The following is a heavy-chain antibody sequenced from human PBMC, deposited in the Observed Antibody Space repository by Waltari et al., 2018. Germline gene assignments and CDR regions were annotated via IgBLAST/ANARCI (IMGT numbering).Heavy chain of an antibody. Sequence: QLQLQESGPGPVKSSETLSLSCSVSGGSISTIGYYWGWVRQPPGKELEWMANSYFSGSTYYKPSLKSRVTISADTCKNQCSLRLSSVTAADTAVYYCARNTDSSRDFDHWGQGTLVSVSS. J-gene: IGHJ4*02. CDR2: SYFSGST. CDR3: ARNTDSSRDFDH. V-gene: IGHV4-39*01. D-gene: IGHD2-2*01. CDR1: GGSISTIGYY.